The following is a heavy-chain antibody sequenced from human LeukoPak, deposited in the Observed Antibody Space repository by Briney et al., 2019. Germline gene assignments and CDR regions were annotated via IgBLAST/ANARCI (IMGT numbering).Heavy chain of an antibody. J-gene: IGHJ5*02. V-gene: IGHV3-33*08. CDR2: VWYDESNK. D-gene: IGHD3-22*01. Sequence: GGSLRLSCAASGFSFSTYGMHWVRQAPGKGLEWVAVVWYDESNKYYVDSVKGRFTISRDNSKNTLYLQMGSLRAEDMAVYYCARGVNYYDSSGYYLNWFDPWGQGTLVTVSS. CDR1: GFSFSTYG. CDR3: ARGVNYYDSSGYYLNWFDP.